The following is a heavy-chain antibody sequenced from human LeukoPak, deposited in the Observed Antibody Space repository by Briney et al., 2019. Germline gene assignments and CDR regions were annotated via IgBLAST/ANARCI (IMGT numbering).Heavy chain of an antibody. J-gene: IGHJ4*02. CDR2: VYKSGDI. V-gene: IGHV4-59*11. CDR1: GDSTAGRY. CDR3: ASTAGYSSGWYKVLDY. Sequence: SETPSLTCSVSGDSTAGRYWSWIRQSPGKGLEWLGLVYKSGDINYHPSFRSRLSVSLDRSKTQVSLRLRSVTAADTAVYYCASTAGYSSGWYKVLDYWGQGTLVTVSS. D-gene: IGHD6-19*01.